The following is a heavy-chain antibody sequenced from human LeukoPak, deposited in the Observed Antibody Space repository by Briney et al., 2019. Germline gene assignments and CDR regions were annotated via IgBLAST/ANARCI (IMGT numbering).Heavy chain of an antibody. V-gene: IGHV1-2*02. CDR3: ARVSYSSGWYDDP. D-gene: IGHD6-19*01. J-gene: IGHJ5*02. Sequence: ASVKVSCKASGYTFTGYYMHWVRQAPGQGLEWMGWINPNSGGTNYAQKFQGRVTMTRDTSISTAYMELSRLRSDDTAVYYCARVSYSSGWYDDPWGQGTLVTVSS. CDR1: GYTFTGYY. CDR2: INPNSGGT.